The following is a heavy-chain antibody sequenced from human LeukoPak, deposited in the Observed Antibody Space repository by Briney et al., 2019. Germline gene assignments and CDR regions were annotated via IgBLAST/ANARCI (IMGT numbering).Heavy chain of an antibody. CDR3: ARVGYIGSSWLFDY. Sequence: SETLSLTCTVSGGSINSYDWIWVRQPAGKGLEWIGRIYTTGTTNYNPSLSSRLNMSVDTSKSQFSLNLKSVTAADTAVYYCARVGYIGSSWLFDYWGQGTLVTVSS. D-gene: IGHD1-26*01. J-gene: IGHJ4*02. CDR2: IYTTGTT. V-gene: IGHV4-4*07. CDR1: GGSINSYD.